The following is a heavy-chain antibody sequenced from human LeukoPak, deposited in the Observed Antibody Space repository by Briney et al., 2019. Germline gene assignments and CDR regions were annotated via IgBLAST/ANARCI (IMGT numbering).Heavy chain of an antibody. Sequence: SETLSLTCAVYGGSFSGYYWSWIRQPPGKGLEWIGEINHSGSTNYNPSLKSRVTISVDTSKNQFSLKLSSVTAADTAVYYCARRKGFGELLYLTNYFDYWGQGTLVTVSS. CDR3: ARRKGFGELLYLTNYFDY. CDR2: INHSGST. J-gene: IGHJ4*02. V-gene: IGHV4-34*01. D-gene: IGHD3-10*01. CDR1: GGSFSGYY.